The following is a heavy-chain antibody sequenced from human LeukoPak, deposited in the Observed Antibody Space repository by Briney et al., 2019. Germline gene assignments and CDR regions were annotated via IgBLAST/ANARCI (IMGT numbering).Heavy chain of an antibody. D-gene: IGHD2/OR15-2a*01. J-gene: IGHJ2*01. Sequence: GGSLRLSCSASGFTFSRSAMHWVRQAPGKGLEYVSLISGNGDSTYYADSVKDRFTVSRDNAKNSLYLQMNSLRADDTAVYYCARAPSGENYFPWYFDLWGRGTLVTVSS. CDR1: GFTFSRSA. CDR3: ARAPSGENYFPWYFDL. CDR2: ISGNGDST. V-gene: IGHV3-64*04.